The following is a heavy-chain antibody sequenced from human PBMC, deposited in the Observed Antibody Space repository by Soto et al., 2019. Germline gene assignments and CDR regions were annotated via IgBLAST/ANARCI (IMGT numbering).Heavy chain of an antibody. CDR2: IKSKTDGGTT. CDR1: GFTFSNAW. Sequence: LRLSCAASGFTFSNAWMSWVRQAPGKGLEWVGRIKSKTDGGTTDYAAPVKGRFTISRDDSKNTLYLQMNSLKTEDTAVYYCTADYYDSSGYSDYWGQGTLVTVSS. J-gene: IGHJ4*02. CDR3: TADYYDSSGYSDY. D-gene: IGHD3-22*01. V-gene: IGHV3-15*01.